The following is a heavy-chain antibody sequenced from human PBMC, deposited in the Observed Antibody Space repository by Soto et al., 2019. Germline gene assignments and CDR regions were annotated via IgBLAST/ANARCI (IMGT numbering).Heavy chain of an antibody. D-gene: IGHD1-1*01. CDR1: GGSISSSNW. V-gene: IGHV4-4*02. CDR3: ARVERGTATTVVDAFDI. Sequence: SETLSLTCAVSGGSISSSNWWSWVRRPPGKGLEWIGEISHSGGTNYNPSLKSRVTISVDTSKNQFSLKMSSVTAADTALYYCARVERGTATTVVDAFDIWGPGTMVTVSS. J-gene: IGHJ3*02. CDR2: ISHSGGT.